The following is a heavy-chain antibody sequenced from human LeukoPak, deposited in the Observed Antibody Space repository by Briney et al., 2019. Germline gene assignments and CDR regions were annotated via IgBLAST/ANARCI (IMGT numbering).Heavy chain of an antibody. D-gene: IGHD2-15*01. CDR2: IYYSGST. V-gene: IGHV4-39*07. CDR3: ARDSVVVAASPTIVLDY. J-gene: IGHJ4*02. CDR1: GGSISSSSYY. Sequence: PSETLSLTCTVSGGSISSSSYYWGWIRQPPGKGLEWIGSIYYSGSTYYNPSLKSRVTISVDTSKNQFSLKLSSVTAADTAVYYCARDSVVVAASPTIVLDYWGQGTLVTVSS.